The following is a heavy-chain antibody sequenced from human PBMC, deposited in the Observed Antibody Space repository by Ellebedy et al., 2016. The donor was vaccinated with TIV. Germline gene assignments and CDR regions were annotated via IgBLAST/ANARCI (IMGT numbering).Heavy chain of an antibody. CDR1: GYTFTGYY. J-gene: IGHJ6*02. CDR2: INPNSGGT. D-gene: IGHD3-10*01. CDR3: GVRLWFGEVDYYYGMDV. V-gene: IGHV1-2*02. Sequence: ASVKVSCKASGYTFTGYYMHWVRQAPGQGLEWMGWINPNSGGTNYAQKFQGRVTITADKSTSTAYMELSSLRSEDTAVYYCGVRLWFGEVDYYYGMDVWGQGTTVTVS.